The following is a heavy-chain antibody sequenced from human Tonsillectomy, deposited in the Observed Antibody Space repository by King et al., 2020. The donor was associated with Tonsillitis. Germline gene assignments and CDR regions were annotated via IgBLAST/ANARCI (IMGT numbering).Heavy chain of an antibody. CDR1: GGSFSGYY. CDR2: INHSGST. V-gene: IGHV4-34*01. J-gene: IGHJ6*03. D-gene: IGHD2-2*01. Sequence: VQLQQWGAGLLKPSETLSLTCAVYGGSFSGYYWSWIRQPPGKGLEWIGEINHSGSTNYNPSLKSRVTISVDTSKNQFSLKLSSVTAADTAVYYCARGRGYCSSTSCSARYYYYYMDVWGKGTTVTVSS. CDR3: ARGRGYCSSTSCSARYYYYYMDV.